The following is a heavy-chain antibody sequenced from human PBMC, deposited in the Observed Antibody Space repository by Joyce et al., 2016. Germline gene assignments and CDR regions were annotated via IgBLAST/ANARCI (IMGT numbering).Heavy chain of an antibody. CDR3: ARDATMGVVRYYMDV. D-gene: IGHD3-3*01. Sequence: QVQLVESGGGLVKPGGSLRLSCAASGFRFSDYYMSWIRQAPGKGLEWVSHISISSSSTSYADSVKGRFTISRDNAKNSLYLEMNSLRAEDTAVYYCARDATMGVVRYYMDVWGKGTTVTVSS. J-gene: IGHJ6*03. CDR1: GFRFSDYY. V-gene: IGHV3-11*05. CDR2: ISISSSST.